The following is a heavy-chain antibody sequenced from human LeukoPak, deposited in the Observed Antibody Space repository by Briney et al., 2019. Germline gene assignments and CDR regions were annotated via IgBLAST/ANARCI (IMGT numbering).Heavy chain of an antibody. D-gene: IGHD2/OR15-2a*01. Sequence: GGSLRLSRAASGFTFSSYWMHWVRQAPGKGLVWVSRINSDGSSTSYADSVKGRFTIPRDNAKNTLYLQMNSLRAEDTAVYYCARVPKYFNWFDPWGQGTLVTVSS. CDR2: INSDGSST. J-gene: IGHJ5*02. CDR3: ARVPKYFNWFDP. CDR1: GFTFSSYW. V-gene: IGHV3-74*01.